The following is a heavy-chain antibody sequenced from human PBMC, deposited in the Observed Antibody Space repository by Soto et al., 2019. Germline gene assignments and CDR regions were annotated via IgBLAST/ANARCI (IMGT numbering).Heavy chain of an antibody. J-gene: IGHJ6*03. CDR2: IYYSGST. CDR1: GGSISGHY. CDR3: ARGPYYDLIWNYYYMDV. Sequence: QVQLQESGPGLVKPSETLSLNCSVSGGSISGHYWSWVRQTPGKGLEWIGYIYYSGSTNYNPSLKGRVTLSVDTSKNHFSLRLTSVTAADTAVYYCARGPYYDLIWNYYYMDVWGKGTTVTVSS. V-gene: IGHV4-59*08. D-gene: IGHD3-16*01.